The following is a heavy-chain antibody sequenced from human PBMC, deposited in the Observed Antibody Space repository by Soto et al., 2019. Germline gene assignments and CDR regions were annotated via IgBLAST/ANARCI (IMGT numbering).Heavy chain of an antibody. CDR3: ARGYSTNGVCYYYYYYYGMDV. J-gene: IGHJ6*02. CDR2: INPSGGST. D-gene: IGHD2-8*01. CDR1: GYTFTSYY. Sequence: QVQLVQSGAEVKKPGASVKVSCKASGYTFTSYYMHWVRQAPGQGLEWMGIINPSGGSTSYAQKFQGRVTMTRDTSTSTVYMELSSLRSEDTAVYYCARGYSTNGVCYYYYYYYGMDVWGQGTTVTVSS. V-gene: IGHV1-46*01.